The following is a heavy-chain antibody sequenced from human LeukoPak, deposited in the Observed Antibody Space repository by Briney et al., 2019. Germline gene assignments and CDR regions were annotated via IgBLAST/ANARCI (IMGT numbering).Heavy chain of an antibody. CDR3: EKDSPLGYYYGSGSYPYFDY. CDR1: GFTFSSYA. V-gene: IGHV3-23*01. D-gene: IGHD3-10*01. J-gene: IGHJ4*02. CDR2: ISGSGGST. Sequence: GGSLRLSCAASGFTFSSYAMSWVRQAPGKGLEWVSAISGSGGSTFYADSVKGRFTISRDNCKNTLYLQMNSLRGEDTAIYSCEKDSPLGYYYGSGSYPYFDYWGQGTLVTVSS.